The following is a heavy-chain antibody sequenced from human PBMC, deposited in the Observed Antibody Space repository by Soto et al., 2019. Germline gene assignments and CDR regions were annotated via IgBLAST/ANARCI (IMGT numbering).Heavy chain of an antibody. J-gene: IGHJ5*02. V-gene: IGHV3-66*01. CDR1: GFTVSSNY. CDR3: ARDSSGWFNWFDP. D-gene: IGHD6-19*01. Sequence: EVQLVESGGGLVQPGGSLRLSCAASGFTVSSNYMSWVRQAPGKGLEWVSVIYSGGSTYYADSVKGRFTISRDNSKNTLYLQMNSLRAEDTAVYYCARDSSGWFNWFDPWGQGTLVTVSS. CDR2: IYSGGST.